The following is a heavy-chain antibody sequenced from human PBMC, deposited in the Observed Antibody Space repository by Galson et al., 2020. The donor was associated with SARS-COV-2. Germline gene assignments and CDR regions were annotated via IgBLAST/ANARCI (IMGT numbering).Heavy chain of an antibody. D-gene: IGHD5-12*01. CDR2: ISSSGSNI. Sequence: GESLKISCAASGFTFSDYSMSWVRQAPGKGLEWVSYISSSGSNIYYADSVKGRFTISRDNAKNSLYLQMNSLRAEDTAVYYCASHNTGYDYDAQMTVAGSWGQGTLVSVSS. CDR1: GFTFSDYS. CDR3: ASHNTGYDYDAQMTVAGS. V-gene: IGHV3-11*01. J-gene: IGHJ4*02.